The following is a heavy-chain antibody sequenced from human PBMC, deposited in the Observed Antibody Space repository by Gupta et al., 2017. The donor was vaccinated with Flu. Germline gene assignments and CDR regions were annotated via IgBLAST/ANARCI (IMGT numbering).Heavy chain of an antibody. Sequence: YSMNWVRQAPGKGLEWVSYISLRGSTIYYADSVEGRFTISRDNAKNSLYLQMNSLRAEDTAVYYCAREGVYERLSYYGMDVWGQGTTVTVS. CDR3: AREGVYERLSYYGMDV. J-gene: IGHJ6*02. CDR1: YS. V-gene: IGHV3-48*04. D-gene: IGHD2-8*01. CDR2: ISLRGSTI.